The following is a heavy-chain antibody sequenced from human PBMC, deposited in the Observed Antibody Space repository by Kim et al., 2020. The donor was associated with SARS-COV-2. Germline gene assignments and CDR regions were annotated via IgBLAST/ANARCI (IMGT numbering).Heavy chain of an antibody. CDR2: MNPNSGNT. D-gene: IGHD3-10*01. CDR3: ARGPVLLWFGDPNWFDP. V-gene: IGHV1-8*01. CDR1: GYTFTSYD. J-gene: IGHJ5*02. Sequence: ASVKVSCKASGYTFTSYDINWVRQATGQGLEWMGWMNPNSGNTGYAQKFQGRVTMTRNTSISTAYMELSSLRSEDTAVYYCARGPVLLWFGDPNWFDPWGQGTLVTVSS.